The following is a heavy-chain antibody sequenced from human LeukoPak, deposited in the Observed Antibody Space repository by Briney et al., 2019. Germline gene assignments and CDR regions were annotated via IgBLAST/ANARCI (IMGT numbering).Heavy chain of an antibody. D-gene: IGHD1-26*01. CDR1: GGSFSGYY. Sequence: SETLSLTCAVYGGSFSGYYWSWIRQPPGKGLEWIGEINHSGSTNYNPSLKSRVTISVDTSKNQFSLKLSSVTAADTAVYYCARGRAQRVLGAAKRAPGYYYYMDVWGKGTTVTVSS. V-gene: IGHV4-34*01. CDR2: INHSGST. CDR3: ARGRAQRVLGAAKRAPGYYYYMDV. J-gene: IGHJ6*03.